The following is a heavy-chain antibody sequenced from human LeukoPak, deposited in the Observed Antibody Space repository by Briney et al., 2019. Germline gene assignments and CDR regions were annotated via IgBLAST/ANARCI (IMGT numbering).Heavy chain of an antibody. CDR1: GFTFSSYW. CDR3: ARGGYYSYGHYDY. Sequence: GGSLRLSCAASGFTFSSYWMHWVRQAPGKGLVWVSRLNSDGSSTSYADSVKGRFTISRDNAKSTLYLQMNSLRAEDTAVYYCARGGYYSYGHYDYWGQGTLVTVSS. CDR2: LNSDGSST. V-gene: IGHV3-74*01. D-gene: IGHD3-22*01. J-gene: IGHJ4*02.